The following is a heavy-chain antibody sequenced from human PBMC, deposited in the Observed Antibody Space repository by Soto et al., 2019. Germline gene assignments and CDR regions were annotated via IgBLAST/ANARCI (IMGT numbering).Heavy chain of an antibody. J-gene: IGHJ4*02. Sequence: GGSLRLSCAASGFTFSSYGMHWVRQAPGKGLEWVAVIWYDGSNKYYADSVKGRFTISRDNSKNTLYLQMNSLRAEDTAVYYCARDYYDILTGYYSYPAYYFDYWGQETLVTVSS. V-gene: IGHV3-33*01. CDR3: ARDYYDILTGYYSYPAYYFDY. CDR1: GFTFSSYG. CDR2: IWYDGSNK. D-gene: IGHD3-9*01.